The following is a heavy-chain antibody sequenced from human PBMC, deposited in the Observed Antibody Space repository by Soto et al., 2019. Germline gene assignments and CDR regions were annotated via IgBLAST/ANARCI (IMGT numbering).Heavy chain of an antibody. CDR1: GGTFSSYA. Sequence: QVQLVQSGAEVKKPGSSVKVSCKASGGTFSSYAISWVRQAPGQGLEWLGGIIPVFGTTNYAQKFQGRVTIPADESTSTSYMELSRLRSDDTALFYCAGDYYDTSGYYYCYWGQGTLVTVSS. D-gene: IGHD3-22*01. CDR3: AGDYYDTSGYYYCY. V-gene: IGHV1-69*01. CDR2: IIPVFGTT. J-gene: IGHJ4*02.